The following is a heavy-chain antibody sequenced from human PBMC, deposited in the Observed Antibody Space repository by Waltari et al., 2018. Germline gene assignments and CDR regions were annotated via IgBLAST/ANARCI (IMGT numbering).Heavy chain of an antibody. CDR2: ISGSGGST. CDR1: GFTFSSYA. D-gene: IGHD6-19*01. CDR3: AKKRGQWLVKGGEVVDY. J-gene: IGHJ4*02. Sequence: EVQLVESGGGLVQPGGSLRLSCAASGFTFSSYAMSWVRQAPGKGLEWVSAISGSGGSTYYADAGKGRFTISRENSKNTLYLQMNNLRAEDTAVYYCAKKRGQWLVKGGEVVDYWGQGTLVTVSS. V-gene: IGHV3-23*04.